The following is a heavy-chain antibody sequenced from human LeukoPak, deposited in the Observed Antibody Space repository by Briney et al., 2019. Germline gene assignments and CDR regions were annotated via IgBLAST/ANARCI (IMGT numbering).Heavy chain of an antibody. J-gene: IGHJ4*02. D-gene: IGHD2-8*01. V-gene: IGHV3-23*01. Sequence: PGGSLRLSCAASGFTFSSYAMSWVRQAPGKGLDWVSGISGSGGGTYYADSVKGRFTISRDSSRNTLYLQMNSLRTEDTAVYYCAKLVQYCTNGVCYRGFDYWGQGTLVTVSS. CDR2: ISGSGGGT. CDR1: GFTFSSYA. CDR3: AKLVQYCTNGVCYRGFDY.